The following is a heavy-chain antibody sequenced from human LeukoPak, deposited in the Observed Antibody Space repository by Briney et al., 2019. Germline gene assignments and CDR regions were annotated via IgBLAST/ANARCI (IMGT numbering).Heavy chain of an antibody. CDR1: GFTLDSYG. V-gene: IGHV3-23*01. CDR3: AKAVDLATISVDI. D-gene: IGHD5-24*01. Sequence: PGGSLRLSCAASGFTLDSYGMNWVRQAPGKGLEWVSGISGSGVYTYYADSVKGRFTISRDNPKNTLYLVMNSLRVDDTAVYYCAKAVDLATISVDIWGQGTMVTVSS. J-gene: IGHJ3*02. CDR2: ISGSGVYT.